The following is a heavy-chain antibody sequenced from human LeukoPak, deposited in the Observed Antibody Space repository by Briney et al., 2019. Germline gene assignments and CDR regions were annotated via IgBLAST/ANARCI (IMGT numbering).Heavy chain of an antibody. D-gene: IGHD3-9*01. Sequence: QSGGSLRLSCAASGFTFSSYAMSWVRQAPGKGLEWVSAISGSGGSTYYADSVKGRFTISRDNSKNTLYLQMNSLRAEDTAVYYCAKAQPSYYYDILTGWAGPGTVGFLGYYFDYWGQGTLVTVSS. CDR3: AKAQPSYYYDILTGWAGPGTVGFLGYYFDY. V-gene: IGHV3-23*01. CDR2: ISGSGGST. J-gene: IGHJ4*02. CDR1: GFTFSSYA.